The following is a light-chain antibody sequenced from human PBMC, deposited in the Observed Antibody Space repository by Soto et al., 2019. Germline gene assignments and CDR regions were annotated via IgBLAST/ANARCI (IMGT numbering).Light chain of an antibody. CDR1: DILLHSTGETF. Sequence: VVTQSILSVPVTLVQRASVSFSASDILLHSTGETFLFWYLQKPGQSPQLLIYEVSNRVSGVPDRFSGRGSGPDFTLEISRVETEDVGIYYCMQGTQLPQTFGQGTKVDIK. CDR2: EVS. V-gene: IGKV2-29*03. J-gene: IGKJ1*01. CDR3: MQGTQLPQT.